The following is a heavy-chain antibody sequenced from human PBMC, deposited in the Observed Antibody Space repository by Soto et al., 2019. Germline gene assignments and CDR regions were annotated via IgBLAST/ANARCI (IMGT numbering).Heavy chain of an antibody. CDR3: AKSGGASPYYFDY. CDR2: ISVSGGGT. Sequence: EVQLLESGGGLVQPGGSLRLSCAASAFTFNTYAMGWVRQAPGKGLEWVSAISVSGGGTYYADSVKDRFTISRDTSKNTLYLQMNSLRSDDTAVYYCAKSGGASPYYFDYWGRGTLVTVSS. CDR1: AFTFNTYA. V-gene: IGHV3-23*01. J-gene: IGHJ4*02. D-gene: IGHD1-26*01.